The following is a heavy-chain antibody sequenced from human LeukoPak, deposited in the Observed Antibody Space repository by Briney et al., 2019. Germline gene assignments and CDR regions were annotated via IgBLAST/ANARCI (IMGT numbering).Heavy chain of an antibody. V-gene: IGHV4-59*01. D-gene: IGHD6-13*01. CDR1: GGSISSYY. CDR3: ARGVYIAAAQYGY. CDR2: IYYSGTT. J-gene: IGHJ4*02. Sequence: SETLSLTCTVSGGSISSYYWSWIRQPPGKGQEWIGYIYYSGTTNYNPSLKSRVTISVDTSKNQFSLKLSSVTAADTAVYYCARGVYIAAAQYGYWGQGTLVSVSS.